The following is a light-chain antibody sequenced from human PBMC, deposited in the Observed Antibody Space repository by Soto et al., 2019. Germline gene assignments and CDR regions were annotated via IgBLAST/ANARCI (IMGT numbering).Light chain of an antibody. Sequence: IIFTQSPGTLSLSPSDRATLSCRASQSVKNNYLVWYQQKVGQAPRLLMSGASSRTTGVPDRFSGSGSGTDFTLTISRVEPEDFAVYYCQQYGSSPTFGQGTRLEIK. V-gene: IGKV3-20*01. CDR1: QSVKNNY. CDR2: GAS. J-gene: IGKJ5*01. CDR3: QQYGSSPT.